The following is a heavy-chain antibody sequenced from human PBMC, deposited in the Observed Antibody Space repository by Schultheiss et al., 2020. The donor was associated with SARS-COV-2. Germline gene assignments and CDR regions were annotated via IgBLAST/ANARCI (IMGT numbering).Heavy chain of an antibody. D-gene: IGHD3-22*01. Sequence: SVKVSCKASGYTFTGYYMHWVRQAPGQGLEWMGGIIPIFGTANYAQKFQGRVTITADKSTSTAYMELSRLRSDDTAVYYCASDIYDSSGYYYEGWFDPWGQGTLVTVSS. CDR2: IIPIFGTA. J-gene: IGHJ5*02. CDR1: GYTFTGYY. CDR3: ASDIYDSSGYYYEGWFDP. V-gene: IGHV1-69*06.